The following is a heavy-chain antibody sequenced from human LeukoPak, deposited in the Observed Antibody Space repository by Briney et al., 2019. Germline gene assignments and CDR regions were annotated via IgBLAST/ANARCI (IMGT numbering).Heavy chain of an antibody. J-gene: IGHJ5*02. CDR1: GYTFTGYY. V-gene: IGHV1-2*02. CDR2: INPNSGGT. CDR3: ARDSGREAWEDIVLMVYAISNWFDP. Sequence: ASVKVSCKASGYTFTGYYMHWVRQAPGQGLEWMGWINPNSGGTNYAQKFQGRVTMTRYTSISTAYMELSRLRSDDTAVYYCARDSGREAWEDIVLMVYAISNWFDPWGQGTLVTVSS. D-gene: IGHD2-8*01.